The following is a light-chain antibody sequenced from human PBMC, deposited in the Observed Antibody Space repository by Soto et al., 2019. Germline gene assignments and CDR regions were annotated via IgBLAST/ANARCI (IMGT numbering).Light chain of an antibody. V-gene: IGKV4-1*01. CDR3: QQYYSYPLWT. J-gene: IGKJ1*01. CDR1: QTVLSSSNNRNY. Sequence: DIVMTQSPDSLAVSLGERATINCTSSQTVLSSSNNRNYLAWYQQKPGQPPKLLFYWASTRESGVPDRFSGSGSGTDFTLTISSLQAEDVAVYYCQQYYSYPLWTFGQGTKVEVK. CDR2: WAS.